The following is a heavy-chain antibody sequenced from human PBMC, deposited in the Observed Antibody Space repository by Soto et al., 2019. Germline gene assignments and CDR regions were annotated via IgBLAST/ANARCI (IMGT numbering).Heavy chain of an antibody. J-gene: IGHJ3*02. CDR3: AKDMGRVAVVLEI. CDR1: GFTFDDYA. D-gene: IGHD6-19*01. CDR2: ISWNSGSI. V-gene: IGHV3-9*01. Sequence: GGSLILSCAASGFTFDDYAMHWVRQAPGKGLEWVSGISWNSGSIGYADSVKGRFTISRDNAKNSLYLQMNSLRAEDTALYYCAKDMGRVAVVLEIWGQGTMVSVSS.